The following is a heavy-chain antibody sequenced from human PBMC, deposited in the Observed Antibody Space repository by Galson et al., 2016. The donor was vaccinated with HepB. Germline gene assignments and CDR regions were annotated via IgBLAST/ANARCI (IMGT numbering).Heavy chain of an antibody. Sequence: ETLSLTCAVSGGSISRNNWWSWVRQPPGKRLEWIGEIFHSGSTNYNPSLKSRVTMSVDMSKNHVSLKLISVTAADTTMYYCASYLVQSWAGSDALDTWGLGTMVTVSS. V-gene: IGHV4-4*02. CDR3: ASYLVQSWAGSDALDT. CDR1: GGSISRNNW. J-gene: IGHJ3*02. D-gene: IGHD6-13*01. CDR2: IFHSGST.